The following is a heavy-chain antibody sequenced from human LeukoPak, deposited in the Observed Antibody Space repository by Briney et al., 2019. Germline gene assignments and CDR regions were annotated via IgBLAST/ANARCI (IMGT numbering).Heavy chain of an antibody. J-gene: IGHJ4*02. Sequence: RAGGSLRLSCAASGFTFSSSWMHWVRQAPGKGLVWVSRIDSDGSRISYADSVKGRFTISRDNAKNTLYLQMSSLRAEDMALYYCARGGSTYIDYWGQGTLVTVSS. D-gene: IGHD3-16*01. CDR1: GFTFSSSW. CDR3: ARGGSTYIDY. CDR2: IDSDGSRI. V-gene: IGHV3-74*01.